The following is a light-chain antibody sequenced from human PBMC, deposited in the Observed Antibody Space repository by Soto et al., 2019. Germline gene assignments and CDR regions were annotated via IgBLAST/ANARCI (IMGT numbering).Light chain of an antibody. CDR1: SSDVGAYNY. Sequence: QSVLNQPASVSGSPGQSITISCTGTSSDVGAYNYVSWYRQHPGKAPRLMIYDVNNRPSGVSNRFSGSKSGNTASLTISGLQAEDEADYYCSSYTSSSTYVFGTGTKVTVL. CDR2: DVN. J-gene: IGLJ1*01. CDR3: SSYTSSSTYV. V-gene: IGLV2-14*03.